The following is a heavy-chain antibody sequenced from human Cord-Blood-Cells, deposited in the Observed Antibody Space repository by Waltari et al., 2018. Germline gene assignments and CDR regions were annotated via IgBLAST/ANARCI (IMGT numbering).Heavy chain of an antibody. CDR2: ISWAGGST. CDR1: GFTFDAYA. Sequence: EVQLVESGGVVVQPGGSLRLSCAASGFTFDAYAMPWVRQAPGKGLEWVSLISWAGGSTYYADSVNGRFTISRDKSKNSLYLQMSRLRAEDTVLYYCARGGSGRDAFDIWGQGTMVTVSS. J-gene: IGHJ3*02. D-gene: IGHD3-10*01. V-gene: IGHV3-43D*03. CDR3: ARGGSGRDAFDI.